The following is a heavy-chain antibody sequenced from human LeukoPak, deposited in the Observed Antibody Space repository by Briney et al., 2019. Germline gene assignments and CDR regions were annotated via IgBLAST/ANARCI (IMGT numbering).Heavy chain of an antibody. CDR2: INHSGST. CDR3: ASFPSIAAAGWFDY. D-gene: IGHD6-13*01. CDR1: GGSFSGYY. Sequence: PSETLSLTCAVYGGSFSGYYWSWFRQPPGKGLEWIGEINHSGSTNYNPSLKSRVTISVDTSKHQSSLKLSSVTAADTAVYYCASFPSIAAAGWFDYWGQGTLVTVSS. V-gene: IGHV4-34*01. J-gene: IGHJ4*02.